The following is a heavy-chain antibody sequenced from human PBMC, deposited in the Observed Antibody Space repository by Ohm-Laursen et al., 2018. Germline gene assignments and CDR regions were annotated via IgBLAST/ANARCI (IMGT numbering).Heavy chain of an antibody. CDR1: GITFSSYW. J-gene: IGHJ4*02. V-gene: IGHV3-7*01. CDR3: ATGGTWDLDF. Sequence: SLRLSCAASGITFSSYWMTWVRQAPGKGLEWVANIKEDGSEKFYVDSVKGRFTISRDNAKNSMYLQMNRLRADDTSIYYCATGGTWDLDFWGQGTLVTVSS. D-gene: IGHD1-26*01. CDR2: IKEDGSEK.